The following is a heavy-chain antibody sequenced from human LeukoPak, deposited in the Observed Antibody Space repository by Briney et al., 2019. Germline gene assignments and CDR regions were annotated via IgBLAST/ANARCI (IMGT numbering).Heavy chain of an antibody. CDR2: ISYDGSNK. J-gene: IGHJ4*02. D-gene: IGHD3-22*01. CDR1: GFTLSSYG. Sequence: GGSLRLSCAASGFTLSSYGMHWVRQAPGKGLEWVAVISYDGSNKYYADSVKGRFTISRDNSKNTLYLQMNSLRAEDTAVYYCAKLGRSYYYDSSGQIDYWGQGTLVTVSS. V-gene: IGHV3-30*18. CDR3: AKLGRSYYYDSSGQIDY.